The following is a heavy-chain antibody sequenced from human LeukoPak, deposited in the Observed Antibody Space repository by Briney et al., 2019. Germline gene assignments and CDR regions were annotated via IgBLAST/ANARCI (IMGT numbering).Heavy chain of an antibody. CDR2: ISSSGSYI. CDR1: GFSFSSYP. J-gene: IGHJ4*02. V-gene: IGHV3-21*01. Sequence: PGGSLRLSCAASGFSFSSYPMNWVRQAPGKGLEWVSSISSSGSYIYYADSVQGRFTISRNNANNSLFLQMNSLRAEDTAVYYCASRTDYWGQGLLVTVSS. CDR3: ASRTDY.